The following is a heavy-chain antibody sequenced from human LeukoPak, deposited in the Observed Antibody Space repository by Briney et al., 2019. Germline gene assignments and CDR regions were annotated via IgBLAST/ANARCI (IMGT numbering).Heavy chain of an antibody. CDR3: ARDFDFWSGYIV. Sequence: GGSLRLSCAASGFTFSRCWMHWVRQAPGKGLVWVSRINGDGSTTSYADSVKGGFTISRDNAKNTLYLQMNSLRAEDTAVYYCARDFDFWSGYIVWGQGTLVTVSS. CDR2: INGDGSTT. D-gene: IGHD3-3*01. J-gene: IGHJ4*02. V-gene: IGHV3-74*01. CDR1: GFTFSRCW.